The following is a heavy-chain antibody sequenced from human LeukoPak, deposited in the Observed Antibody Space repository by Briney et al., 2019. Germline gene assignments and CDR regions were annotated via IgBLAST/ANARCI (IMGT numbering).Heavy chain of an antibody. Sequence: SETLSLTCAVYGGSFSGYYWSWIRQPPGKGLEWIGEIYLYGTTNYNPSFTSRVTMSVDRSRNQFSLKLTSVTAADTAVYYCARQKWEQQGRDYYFNGLDVWGPGTTVIVSS. CDR3: ARQKWEQQGRDYYFNGLDV. D-gene: IGHD1/OR15-1a*01. CDR2: IYLYGTT. CDR1: GGSFSGYY. V-gene: IGHV4-34*01. J-gene: IGHJ6*02.